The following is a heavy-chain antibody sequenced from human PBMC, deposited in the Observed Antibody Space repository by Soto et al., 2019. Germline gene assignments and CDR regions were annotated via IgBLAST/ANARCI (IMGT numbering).Heavy chain of an antibody. CDR3: ARGLKDIVVVPAANPPDYYYGMDV. J-gene: IGHJ6*02. CDR1: GGTFSSYA. Sequence: ASVKVSCKASGGTFSSYAISWVRQAPGQGLEWMGGIIPIFGTANYAQKFQGRVTITADESTSTAYMELSSLRSEDTAVYYCARGLKDIVVVPAANPPDYYYGMDVWGQGTTVTVSS. CDR2: IIPIFGTA. V-gene: IGHV1-69*13. D-gene: IGHD2-2*01.